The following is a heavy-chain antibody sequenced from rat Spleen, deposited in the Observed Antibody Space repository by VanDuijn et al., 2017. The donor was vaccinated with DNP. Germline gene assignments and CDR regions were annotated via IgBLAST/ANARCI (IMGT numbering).Heavy chain of an antibody. CDR1: GFSLTSYG. V-gene: IGHV2S12*01. D-gene: IGHD3-4*01. J-gene: IGHJ4*01. Sequence: QVQLKESGPGLVQPSQTLSLTCTVSGFSLTSYGVSWVRQPPGKGLEWIAAISSGGSTYYNSTLKSRLSISRDTSKSQVLLKMNSVQTEDTAMYFCARGQPYYYAMDAWGQGTSVTVSS. CDR2: ISSGGST. CDR3: ARGQPYYYAMDA.